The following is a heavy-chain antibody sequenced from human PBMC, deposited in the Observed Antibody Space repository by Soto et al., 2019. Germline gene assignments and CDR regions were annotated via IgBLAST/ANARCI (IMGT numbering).Heavy chain of an antibody. D-gene: IGHD6-19*01. CDR1: GYTFTSYG. V-gene: IGHV1-18*01. Sequence: QVQLVQSGAEVKKPGASVKVSCKASGYTFTSYGISWVRQAPGQGLEWMGWISAYNGNTNYAQKLQGRVTMTTDTPTSTAYMELRSLRAYDTDVYYCARGETYSSGWYPNDDFDIWGQGTMVTVSS. CDR2: ISAYNGNT. J-gene: IGHJ3*02. CDR3: ARGETYSSGWYPNDDFDI.